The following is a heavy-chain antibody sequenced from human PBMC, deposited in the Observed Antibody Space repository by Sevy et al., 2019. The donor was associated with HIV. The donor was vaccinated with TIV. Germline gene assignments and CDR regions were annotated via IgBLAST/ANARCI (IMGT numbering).Heavy chain of an antibody. V-gene: IGHV3-9*01. D-gene: IGHD6-13*01. CDR2: ISWNSGSI. CDR3: AKDRLYSSSWFVSMDV. CDR1: GFTFDDYA. J-gene: IGHJ6*02. Sequence: GGSLRLSCAASGFTFDDYAMHWVRQAPGKGLKWVSGISWNSGSIGYADSVKGRFTISRDNAKNSLYLQMNSLRAEDTALYYCAKDRLYSSSWFVSMDVWGQWTTVTVSS.